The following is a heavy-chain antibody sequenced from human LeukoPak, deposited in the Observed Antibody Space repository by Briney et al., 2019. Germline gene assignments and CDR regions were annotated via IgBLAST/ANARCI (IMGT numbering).Heavy chain of an antibody. D-gene: IGHD3-16*01. CDR3: ARVGGQDYFDY. CDR2: ISSSSSYI. V-gene: IGHV3-21*04. Sequence: GGSLRLSCAASGFTFSSYSMNWVRQAPGKGLEWVSSISSSSSYIYYADSVKGRFTISRDNAKNSLYLQMNSLRAEDTALYYCARVGGQDYFDYWGQGALVTVSS. J-gene: IGHJ4*02. CDR1: GFTFSSYS.